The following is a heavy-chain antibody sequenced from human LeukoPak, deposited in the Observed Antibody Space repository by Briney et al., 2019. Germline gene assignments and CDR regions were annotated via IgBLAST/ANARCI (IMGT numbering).Heavy chain of an antibody. D-gene: IGHD6-19*01. CDR2: IYHTGSA. Sequence: SETLSLTCTISGGSISTYYWTWIRQPPGKGLEWIGYIYHTGSANYNPSLKSRVTMSVDTSKKQFSLRLSSVTAADTAVYYCARHTYNSGWYYFDYWGQGTLVTVSS. J-gene: IGHJ4*02. CDR1: GGSISTYY. V-gene: IGHV4-59*08. CDR3: ARHTYNSGWYYFDY.